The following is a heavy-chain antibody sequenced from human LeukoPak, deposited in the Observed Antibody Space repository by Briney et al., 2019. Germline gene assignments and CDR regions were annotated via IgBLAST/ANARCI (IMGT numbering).Heavy chain of an antibody. Sequence: PGGSLRLSCAASGFTFSSYWMSWVRQAPGKGLEWVANIKQDGSEKYYVDSVKGRFTISRDNAKNSLYLQMNSLRAEDTAVYYCARGSGDVLRYFDWLKAPYYFDNWGQGTLVTVSS. CDR1: GFTFSSYW. CDR2: IKQDGSEK. V-gene: IGHV3-7*01. J-gene: IGHJ4*02. CDR3: ARGSGDVLRYFDWLKAPYYFDN. D-gene: IGHD3-9*01.